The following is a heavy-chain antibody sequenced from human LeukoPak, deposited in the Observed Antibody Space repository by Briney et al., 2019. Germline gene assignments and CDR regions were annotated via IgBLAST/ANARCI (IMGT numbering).Heavy chain of an antibody. CDR2: ISYTGST. Sequence: SETPSLTCSVSGGSISDYYWSWIRQPPGRGLEWIGYISYTGSTSYNPSLKSRVTISVDTPKSQFSLKLSSVTAADTAVYYCARDDCSSTSCPYNWFDPWGQGTLVTVSS. D-gene: IGHD2-2*01. CDR1: GGSISDYY. V-gene: IGHV4-59*12. J-gene: IGHJ5*02. CDR3: ARDDCSSTSCPYNWFDP.